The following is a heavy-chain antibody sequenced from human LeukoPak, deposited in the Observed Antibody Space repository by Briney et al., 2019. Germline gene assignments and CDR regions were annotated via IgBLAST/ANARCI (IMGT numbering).Heavy chain of an antibody. CDR3: ARVIVGATHNWFDP. CDR1: GFTFSSYN. CDR2: ISSSAGTI. J-gene: IGHJ5*02. V-gene: IGHV3-48*02. Sequence: PGGSLRLSCAASGFTFSSYNMNWVRQAPGKGLEWVSYISSSAGTIYYADSVKGRFTISRDNAENSLYLQMNTLRDEDTAVYYCARVIVGATHNWFDPWGQGTLVTVSS. D-gene: IGHD1-26*01.